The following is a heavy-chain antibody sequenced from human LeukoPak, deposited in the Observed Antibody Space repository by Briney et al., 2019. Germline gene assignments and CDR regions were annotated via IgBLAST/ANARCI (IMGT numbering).Heavy chain of an antibody. D-gene: IGHD2-21*02. V-gene: IGHV4-61*01. CDR2: IYYSGNT. J-gene: IGHJ2*01. CDR3: ATSYCGGDCYYPSWYFDV. CDR1: GDSISRSSYY. Sequence: SETLSLTCSVSGDSISRSSYYWNWIRQPPGKGLEWIGYIYYSGNTNYNPSLKSRVTISVDTSKTQFSLRLSSVTAADTAVYYCATSYCGGDCYYPSWYFDVWGRGILVTVSS.